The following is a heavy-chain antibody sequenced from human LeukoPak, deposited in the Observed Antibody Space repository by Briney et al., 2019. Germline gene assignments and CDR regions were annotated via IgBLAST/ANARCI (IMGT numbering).Heavy chain of an antibody. CDR3: AKLGMYSGTSY. J-gene: IGHJ4*02. D-gene: IGHD1-26*01. Sequence: GGSLRLSCAASGFTFSTYAMSWVRQAPGKGLEWVSRISGRGEDMYYAGSVRGRFTISRDNSKNTLYLQMNSLRAEDTAVYYCAKLGMYSGTSYWGQGTLVTVSS. V-gene: IGHV3-23*01. CDR2: ISGRGEDM. CDR1: GFTFSTYA.